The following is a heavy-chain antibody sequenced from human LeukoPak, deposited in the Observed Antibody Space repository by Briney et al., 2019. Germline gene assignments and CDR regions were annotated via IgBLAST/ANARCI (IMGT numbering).Heavy chain of an antibody. CDR3: AKDPRMVRGVIFDY. Sequence: PGGSLRLSCEASGFDLSYYVMSWVRQAPGKGLEWVSSISGTSSSTYYADSVKGRFTSSRDNSKNTLYLQMNSLRAEDTAVYYCAKDPRMVRGVIFDYWGQGARVTVSS. CDR1: GFDLSYYV. J-gene: IGHJ4*02. D-gene: IGHD3-10*01. V-gene: IGHV3-23*01. CDR2: ISGTSSST.